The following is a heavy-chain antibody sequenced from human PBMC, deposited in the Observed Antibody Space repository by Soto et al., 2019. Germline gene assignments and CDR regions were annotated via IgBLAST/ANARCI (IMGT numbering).Heavy chain of an antibody. CDR1: GYTFTSDD. Sequence: ASVKVSCKAAGYTFTSDDINWVRQATGQDFEWMGWMNPNSGNTAYAQKFQGRVTMTRDTSKSTAFMELSSLTSEDTAVYYCARGPRNWGVDYWGQGTLVTVSS. CDR3: ARGPRNWGVDY. CDR2: MNPNSGNT. V-gene: IGHV1-8*01. J-gene: IGHJ4*02. D-gene: IGHD7-27*01.